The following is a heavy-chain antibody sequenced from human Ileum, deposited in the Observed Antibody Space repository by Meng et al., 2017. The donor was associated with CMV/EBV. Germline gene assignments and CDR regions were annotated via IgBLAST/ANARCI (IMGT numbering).Heavy chain of an antibody. CDR2: KFYREPA. D-gene: IGHD4-11*01. CDR1: GGSINNYY. CDR3: ASTPYPIRYLQWLDP. V-gene: IGHV4-59*01. Sequence: GSLRLSCTVSGGSINNYYWSWIRQPPGKGLEWIGYKFYREPAQYNPSLKSRVTISVDTSKDLFSLSLDSVTVADTAIYYCASTPYPIRYLQWLDPWGQGILVTVSS. J-gene: IGHJ5*02.